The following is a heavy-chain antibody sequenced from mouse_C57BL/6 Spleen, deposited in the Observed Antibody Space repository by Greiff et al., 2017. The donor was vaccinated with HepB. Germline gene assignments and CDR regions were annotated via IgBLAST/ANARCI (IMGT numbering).Heavy chain of an antibody. J-gene: IGHJ4*01. D-gene: IGHD1-1*01. Sequence: EVQLVESGGGLVKPGGSLKLSCAASGFTFSDYGMHWVRQAPEKGLEWVAYISSGSSTIYYADTVKGRFTISRDNDKNTLFLQMTSLRSEDTAMYYCARHYGSSYDAMDYWGQGTSVTVSS. CDR3: ARHYGSSYDAMDY. CDR1: GFTFSDYG. CDR2: ISSGSSTI. V-gene: IGHV5-17*01.